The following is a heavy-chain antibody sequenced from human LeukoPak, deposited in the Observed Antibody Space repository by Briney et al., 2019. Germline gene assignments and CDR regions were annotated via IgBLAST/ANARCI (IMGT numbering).Heavy chain of an antibody. CDR2: INHRGST. CDR1: GGSISSGNW. D-gene: IGHD2/OR15-2a*01. J-gene: IGHJ4*02. CDR3: ARQDVSTYY. V-gene: IGHV4-4*02. Sequence: PSETLSLTCAVSGGSISSGNWWSWVRQPPGKGLEWIGEINHRGSTNYNPSLKSRGTISVDTSKNQFSLKMSSVTAADTALYYCARQDVSTYYWGQGGLVTVSS.